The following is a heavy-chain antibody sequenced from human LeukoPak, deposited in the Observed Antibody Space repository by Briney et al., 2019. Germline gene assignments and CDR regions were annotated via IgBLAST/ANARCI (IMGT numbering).Heavy chain of an antibody. CDR3: AIITKGELRNFDY. V-gene: IGHV4-39*01. D-gene: IGHD1-26*01. CDR1: GGSISSSSYY. J-gene: IGHJ4*02. CDR2: IYYSGST. Sequence: SQTLSLTCTVSGGSISSSSYYWGWIRQPPGKGLEWIGSIYYSGSTYYNPSLKSRVTISVDTSKNQFSLKLSSVTAADTAVYYCAIITKGELRNFDYWGQGTLVTVSS.